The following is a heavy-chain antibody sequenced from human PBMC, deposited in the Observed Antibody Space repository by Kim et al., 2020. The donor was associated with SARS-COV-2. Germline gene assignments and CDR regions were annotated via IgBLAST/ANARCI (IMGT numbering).Heavy chain of an antibody. V-gene: IGHV3-66*01. CDR1: GFTVSSNY. CDR3: ARDAEYYYDSSGYILDY. J-gene: IGHJ4*02. D-gene: IGHD3-22*01. Sequence: GGSLRLSCAASGFTVSSNYMSWVRQAPGKGLEWVSVIYSGGSTYYADSVKGRFTISRDNSKNTLYLQMNSLRAEDTAVYYCARDAEYYYDSSGYILDYWGQGTLVTVSS. CDR2: IYSGGST.